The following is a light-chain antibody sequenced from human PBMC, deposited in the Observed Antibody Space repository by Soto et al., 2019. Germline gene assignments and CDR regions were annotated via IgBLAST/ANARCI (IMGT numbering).Light chain of an antibody. Sequence: QSVLTQPPSVSGAPGQRVTISCTGSSFNFGAGYDVHWYQQLPGTAPKLLIYGNSHRPSGVPGRFSGSKSGTSASLAITGLQAEDEADYYCQSYDTSLDGVVFGGGTKLTVL. CDR3: QSYDTSLDGVV. CDR2: GNS. V-gene: IGLV1-40*01. J-gene: IGLJ3*02. CDR1: SFNFGAGYD.